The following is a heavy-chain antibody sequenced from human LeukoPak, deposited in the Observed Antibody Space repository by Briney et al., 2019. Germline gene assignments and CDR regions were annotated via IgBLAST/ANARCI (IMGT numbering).Heavy chain of an antibody. CDR2: INHSEST. CDR3: ARESYGDDYFDY. V-gene: IGHV4-34*01. J-gene: IGHJ4*02. Sequence: SETLSLTCAVYGGSFSGYYWSWIRQPPGKGLEWIGEINHSESTNYNPSLKGRVTISVDTSKNHFSLKLTSVTAADTAVYYCARESYGDDYFDYWGQGTLVTVSS. CDR1: GGSFSGYY. D-gene: IGHD4-17*01.